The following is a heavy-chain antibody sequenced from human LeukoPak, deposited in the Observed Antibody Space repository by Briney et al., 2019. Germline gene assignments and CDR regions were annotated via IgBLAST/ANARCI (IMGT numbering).Heavy chain of an antibody. V-gene: IGHV6-1*01. J-gene: IGHJ5*02. CDR1: GDIVSSNSVT. CDR3: ARDSFDGNNWFDP. Sequence: SQTLSLTCAISGDIVSSNSVTWNWIRQSPSRGLEWLGRTYYRSTWYNDYAVSVRGRITVNPDTSKNQFSLHLGSVTPEDTAVYYCARDSFDGNNWFDPWGQGTLVTVSS. CDR2: TYYRSTWYN. D-gene: IGHD3-16*01.